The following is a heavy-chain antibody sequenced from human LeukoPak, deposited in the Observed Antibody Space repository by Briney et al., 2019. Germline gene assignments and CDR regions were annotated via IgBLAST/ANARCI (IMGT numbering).Heavy chain of an antibody. V-gene: IGHV1-2*02. CDR3: ARGLRLGEFSFLDFDY. Sequence: ASVKVSCKASGYTFTGYYMHWVREAPGQGLEWMGWINPNSGGTNYAQKFQGRVTMTRDTSISTAYMELSRLRSDDTAVYYCARGLRLGEFSFLDFDYWGQGTLVAVSS. CDR2: INPNSGGT. J-gene: IGHJ4*02. D-gene: IGHD3-16*02. CDR1: GYTFTGYY.